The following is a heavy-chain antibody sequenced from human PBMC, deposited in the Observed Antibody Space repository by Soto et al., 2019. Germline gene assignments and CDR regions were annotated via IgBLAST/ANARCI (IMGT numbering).Heavy chain of an antibody. D-gene: IGHD4-17*01. J-gene: IGHJ4*02. Sequence: QVQLVESGGGFVQPGKTLRLSCAVSGFTFRTYGMHWVRQAPRKGLEWLAFISDDGSTLYYADSLKGRFTISRDKSKNTLHLQMTSLSVEDTAVYYCARDPPDGDYFFDYWGQGTLVTVSS. CDR2: ISDDGSTL. CDR1: GFTFRTYG. V-gene: IGHV3-30*03. CDR3: ARDPPDGDYFFDY.